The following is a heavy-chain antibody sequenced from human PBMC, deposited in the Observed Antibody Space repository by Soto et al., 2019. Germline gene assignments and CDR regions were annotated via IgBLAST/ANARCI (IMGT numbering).Heavy chain of an antibody. J-gene: IGHJ4*02. CDR3: ARVRESTAAFDY. CDR1: GYSFTRYW. CDR2: IYPRDSDT. V-gene: IGHV5-51*01. Sequence: GESLKISCKGSGYSFTRYWIGWVRQMPGKGLEWMGIIYPRDSDTRYSPSFQGQVTISADKSISTAYLQWSSLKASDTAMYYCARVRESTAAFDYWGQGTLVTLSS. D-gene: IGHD2-8*02.